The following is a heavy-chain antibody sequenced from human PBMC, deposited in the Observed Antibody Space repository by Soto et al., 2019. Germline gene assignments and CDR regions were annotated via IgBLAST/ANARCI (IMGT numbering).Heavy chain of an antibody. V-gene: IGHV4-39*01. Sequence: QLQLQESGPGLVKPSETLSLTCNVSGVSISDTSYYWGWIRQPPGKGLEWIGTIYFSVTTFYNQSLKSRLTISVDTSKNQFSRGLRSVTAADTAVYYCASHGSYLGQGTLVAVSS. CDR2: IYFSVTT. CDR1: GVSISDTSYY. CDR3: ASHGSY. J-gene: IGHJ4*02.